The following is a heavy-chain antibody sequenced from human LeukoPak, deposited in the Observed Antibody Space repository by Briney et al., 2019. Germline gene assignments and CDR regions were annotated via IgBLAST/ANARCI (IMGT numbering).Heavy chain of an antibody. Sequence: SETLSLTCTVAGGSVNSGTYYWSWIRQPPGKGPEWIGNIYYSGSAYYNPSLKSRVTMSVDTSKNQFSLKLSSVTAADTAVYYCARKPIVNSAWYYFDYWGQGTLVTVSS. D-gene: IGHD3-22*01. CDR3: ARKPIVNSAWYYFDY. CDR1: GGSVNSGTYY. CDR2: IYYSGSA. J-gene: IGHJ4*02. V-gene: IGHV4-39*07.